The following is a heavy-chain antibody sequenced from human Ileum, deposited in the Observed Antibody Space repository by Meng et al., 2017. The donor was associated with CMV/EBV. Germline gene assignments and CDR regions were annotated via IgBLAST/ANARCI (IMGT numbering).Heavy chain of an antibody. D-gene: IGHD3-3*01. J-gene: IGHJ4*02. V-gene: IGHV3-7*01. Sequence: GESLKISCAASGFTFSSYWMSWVRQAPGKGLEWVADIKQDGSEKYYVDSVKGRFTISRDNANNSLFLHMDSLRVEDTAVYYCARDMDYTSASYDYWGQGTLVTVSS. CDR3: ARDMDYTSASYDY. CDR1: GFTFSSYW. CDR2: IKQDGSEK.